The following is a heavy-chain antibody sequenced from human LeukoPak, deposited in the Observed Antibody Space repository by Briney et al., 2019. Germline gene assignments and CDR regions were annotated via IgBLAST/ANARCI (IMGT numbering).Heavy chain of an antibody. CDR1: GFTFSTVA. CDR2: ISDNGDST. D-gene: IGHD1-26*01. V-gene: IGHV3-23*01. Sequence: GESLRLSCAASGFTFSTVAVSWIRQAPGKGLEWVSIISDNGDSTYYADSVKGRFTTSRDNSKNTLYLQMNSLRAEDTAVYYCAREVGALDYWGQGTLVTVSS. CDR3: AREVGALDY. J-gene: IGHJ4*02.